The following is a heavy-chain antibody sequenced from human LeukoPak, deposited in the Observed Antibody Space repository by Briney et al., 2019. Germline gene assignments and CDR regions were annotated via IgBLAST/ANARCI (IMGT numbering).Heavy chain of an antibody. Sequence: PGGSLRLSCAASGFTFSSYAMHWVRQAPGKGLEWVAVISYDGSNKYYADSVKGRFTISRDNSKNTLYLQMNSLRAEDTAVYYCARDKNQAYYYGSGDLWIFDYWGQGTLVTVSS. CDR1: GFTFSSYA. D-gene: IGHD3-10*01. J-gene: IGHJ4*02. CDR2: ISYDGSNK. V-gene: IGHV3-30-3*01. CDR3: ARDKNQAYYYGSGDLWIFDY.